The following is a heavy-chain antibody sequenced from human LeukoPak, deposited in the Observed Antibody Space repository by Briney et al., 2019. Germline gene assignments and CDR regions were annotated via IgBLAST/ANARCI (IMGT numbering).Heavy chain of an antibody. V-gene: IGHV5-51*01. CDR1: GYTFTSYW. Sequence: PGESLKISCKGSGYTFTSYWIGWVRQMPGKGLEWMGIIYPGDSDTRYSPSFQGQVTISADKSISTAYLQWSSLKASDTAMYYCARLGAATTSYYYYHYYMDVWGKGTTVTVSS. CDR2: IYPGDSDT. J-gene: IGHJ6*03. CDR3: ARLGAATTSYYYYHYYMDV. D-gene: IGHD6-25*01.